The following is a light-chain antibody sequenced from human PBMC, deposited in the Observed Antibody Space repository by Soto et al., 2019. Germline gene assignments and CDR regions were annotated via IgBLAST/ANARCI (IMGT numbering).Light chain of an antibody. CDR1: QSTSSSY. V-gene: IGKV3D-20*02. Sequence: EIVLTQSPGTLSLSPGERATLSCRASQSTSSSYLAWYQQKPGQAPRLLIYDTSSRATGIPDRFSGSGSGTDFTLTISRLEPEDFATYYCQQLNDYPVTFGQGTKVE. J-gene: IGKJ1*01. CDR2: DTS. CDR3: QQLNDYPVT.